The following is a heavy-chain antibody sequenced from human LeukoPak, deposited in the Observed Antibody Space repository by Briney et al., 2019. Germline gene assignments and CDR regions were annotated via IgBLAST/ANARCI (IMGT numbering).Heavy chain of an antibody. D-gene: IGHD6-13*01. CDR3: ARNSPLYSSSWYHNDAFDI. CDR2: MNPNSGNT. J-gene: IGHJ3*02. CDR1: GYTFTSYD. Sequence: ASVKVFCKASGYTFTSYDINWVRQATGQGLEWMGWMNPNSGNTGYAQKFQGRVTMTRNTSISTAYMELSSLRSEDTAVYYCARNSPLYSSSWYHNDAFDIWGQGTMVTVSS. V-gene: IGHV1-8*01.